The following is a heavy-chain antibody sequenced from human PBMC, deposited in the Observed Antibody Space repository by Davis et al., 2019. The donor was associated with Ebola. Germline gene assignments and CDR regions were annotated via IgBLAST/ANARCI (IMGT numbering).Heavy chain of an antibody. D-gene: IGHD1-14*01. CDR1: GYTFTDYY. CDR3: ARVDKSAPVYDY. J-gene: IGHJ4*02. CDR2: ITPKSGAT. Sequence: ASVKVSCKASGYTFTDYYVHWVRQAPGQGLEWMGWITPKSGATKFAEKFQGRVTMTRDTSISTVYIDLTRLRSDDTAVYFCARVDKSAPVYDYWGQGTLVTVSS. V-gene: IGHV1-2*02.